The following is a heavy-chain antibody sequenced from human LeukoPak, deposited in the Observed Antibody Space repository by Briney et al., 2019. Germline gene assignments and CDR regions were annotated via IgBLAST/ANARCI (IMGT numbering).Heavy chain of an antibody. D-gene: IGHD1-26*01. CDR2: ISDDETYK. Sequence: GRSLRLSCAASGFTFNSYSMHWVRQAPGKGLEWVTAISDDETYKFYADSVKGRFTISRDNSKNTLYLQMNSLRAEDTAVYYCARGWEPYDAFDIWGQGTMVTVSS. J-gene: IGHJ3*02. V-gene: IGHV3-30-3*01. CDR3: ARGWEPYDAFDI. CDR1: GFTFNSYS.